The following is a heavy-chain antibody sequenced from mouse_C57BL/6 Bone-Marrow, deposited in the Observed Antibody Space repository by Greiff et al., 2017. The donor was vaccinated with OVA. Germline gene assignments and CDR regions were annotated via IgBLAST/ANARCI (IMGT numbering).Heavy chain of an antibody. V-gene: IGHV10-1*01. CDR3: VRRIYYYGSSYGCYWYFDV. Sequence: EVKLMESGGGLVQPKGSLKLSCAASGFSFNTYAMNWVRQAPGKGLEWVARIRSKSNNYATYYADSVKDRFTISRDDSESMLYLQMNNLKTEDTAMYYCVRRIYYYGSSYGCYWYFDVWGTGTTVTVSS. D-gene: IGHD1-1*01. J-gene: IGHJ1*03. CDR2: IRSKSNNYAT. CDR1: GFSFNTYA.